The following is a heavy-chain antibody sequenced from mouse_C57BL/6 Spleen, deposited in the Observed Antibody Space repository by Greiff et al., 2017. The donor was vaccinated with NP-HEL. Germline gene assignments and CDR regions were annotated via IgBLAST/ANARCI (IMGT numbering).Heavy chain of an antibody. V-gene: IGHV1-69*01. CDR3: AREKDGKTNFDV. CDR2: IDPSDSYT. CDR1: GYTFTSYW. Sequence: QVQLKQPGAELVMPGASVKLSCKASGYTFTSYWMHWVKQRPGQGLEWIGEIDPSDSYTNYNQKFKGKSTLTVDKSSSTAYMQLSSLTSEDSAVYYCAREKDGKTNFDVWGTGTTVTVSS. J-gene: IGHJ1*03. D-gene: IGHD2-1*01.